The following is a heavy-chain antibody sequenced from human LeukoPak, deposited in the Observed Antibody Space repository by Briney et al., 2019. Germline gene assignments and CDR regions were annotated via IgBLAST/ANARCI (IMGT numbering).Heavy chain of an antibody. D-gene: IGHD4-17*01. V-gene: IGHV3-74*01. J-gene: IGHJ4*02. CDR3: AREYGDYFDY. CDR2: INSNGSNT. Sequence: GGSLRLSCAASGFTFSSYWMHWVRQAPGKGLVWVSRINSNGSNTTYADSVKGRFTISRDNAKNTLYLQMNSLRAEDTAVYYCAREYGDYFDYWGQGTLVTVSS. CDR1: GFTFSSYW.